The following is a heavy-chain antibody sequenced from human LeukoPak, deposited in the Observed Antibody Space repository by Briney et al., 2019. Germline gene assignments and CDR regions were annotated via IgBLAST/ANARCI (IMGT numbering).Heavy chain of an antibody. Sequence: GGSLRLSCAASGFTFNTYSMDWVRQAPGKGPEWVSSTSSTSSYIYYADSVKGRFTISRDNAKSSLYLQMNSLRAEDTAVYYCARDAGITGTTDLDYWGQGTLVTVSS. J-gene: IGHJ4*02. CDR2: TSSTSSYI. CDR1: GFTFNTYS. D-gene: IGHD1-7*01. CDR3: ARDAGITGTTDLDY. V-gene: IGHV3-21*01.